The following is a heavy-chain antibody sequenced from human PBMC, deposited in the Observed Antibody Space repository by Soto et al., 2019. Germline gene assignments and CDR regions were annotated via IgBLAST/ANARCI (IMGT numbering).Heavy chain of an antibody. Sequence: SVKVSCKASGGTFSSYAISWVRQAPGQGLEWMGGIIPIFGTANYAQKFQGRVTITADESTSTAYMELSSLRSEDTAVYYCARPGGSGSYYYYYYGMDVWGQGTTVTVS. D-gene: IGHD3-10*01. CDR3: ARPGGSGSYYYYYYGMDV. CDR2: IIPIFGTA. J-gene: IGHJ6*02. V-gene: IGHV1-69*13. CDR1: GGTFSSYA.